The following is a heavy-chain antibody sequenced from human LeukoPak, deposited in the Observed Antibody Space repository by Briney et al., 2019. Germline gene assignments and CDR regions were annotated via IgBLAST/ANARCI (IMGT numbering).Heavy chain of an antibody. V-gene: IGHV1-69*13. CDR2: IIPIFGTT. D-gene: IGHD2-21*02. CDR1: GGTFSSYA. Sequence: SVKVSCKASGGTFSSYAISWVRQAPGQGLEWMGGIIPIFGTTNYAQKFQGRVTITADESTTTAYMELSSLRSEDTAVYYCAANGYCGTDCYYYFDYWGQGTLVTVSS. CDR3: AANGYCGTDCYYYFDY. J-gene: IGHJ4*02.